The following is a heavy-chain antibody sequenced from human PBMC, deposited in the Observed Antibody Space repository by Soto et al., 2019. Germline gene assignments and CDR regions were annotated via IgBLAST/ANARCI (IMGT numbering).Heavy chain of an antibody. J-gene: IGHJ4*02. V-gene: IGHV3-33*01. CDR2: IWYDGSNK. Sequence: PGWSLRLSCAASGFTFSSYGMHWVRQAPGKGLEWVAVIWYDGSNKYYADGVKGLFTISRDNSKNTLYLQMNSLRAEDTAVYYCARGLYDSSGYYGYWAQGTLVTVSS. CDR3: ARGLYDSSGYYGY. CDR1: GFTFSSYG. D-gene: IGHD3-22*01.